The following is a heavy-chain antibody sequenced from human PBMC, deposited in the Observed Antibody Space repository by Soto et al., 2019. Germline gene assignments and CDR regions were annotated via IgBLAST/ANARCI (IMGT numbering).Heavy chain of an antibody. CDR2: IDWDGYK. CDR3: ALSRNYYDSRGYRFYFDS. J-gene: IGHJ4*02. D-gene: IGHD3-22*01. Sequence: SGPTLVNPTLTLTLTFTFSGFSLSDLGMCVTWIRQPPGKALEWLAPIDWDGYKYYSTSLKTTVAISKDTSKNQVVLTMTNMDPVDTATYFCALSRNYYDSRGYRFYFDSWGQGILVTV. V-gene: IGHV2-70*01. CDR1: GFSLSDLGMC.